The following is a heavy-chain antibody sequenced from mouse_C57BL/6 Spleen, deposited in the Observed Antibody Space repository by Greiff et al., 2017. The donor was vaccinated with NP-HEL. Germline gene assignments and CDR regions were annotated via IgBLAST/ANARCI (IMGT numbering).Heavy chain of an antibody. D-gene: IGHD2-3*01. CDR1: GFTFSSYA. CDR2: ISDGGSYT. CDR3: AREGDGYFFAY. Sequence: DVQLVESGGGLVKPGGSLKLSCAASGFTFSSYAMSWVRQTPEKRLEWVATISDGGSYTYYPDNVKGRFTISRDNAKNNLYLQMSHLKSEDTAMYYCAREGDGYFFAYWGQGTLVTVSA. J-gene: IGHJ3*01. V-gene: IGHV5-4*01.